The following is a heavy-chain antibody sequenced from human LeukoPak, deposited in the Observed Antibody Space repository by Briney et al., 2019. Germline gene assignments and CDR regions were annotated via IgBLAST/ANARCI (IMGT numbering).Heavy chain of an antibody. Sequence: SETLSLTCTVSGYSIRSGYYWGWIRQPPGKGLEWIGNIYHSGSTYSSPSLKSRVTISVDKSKNQFSLKLNSVTAADTAVYYCARVFNAFDIWGQGTMVTVSS. CDR3: ARVFNAFDI. V-gene: IGHV4-38-2*02. CDR1: GYSIRSGYY. CDR2: IYHSGST. J-gene: IGHJ3*02.